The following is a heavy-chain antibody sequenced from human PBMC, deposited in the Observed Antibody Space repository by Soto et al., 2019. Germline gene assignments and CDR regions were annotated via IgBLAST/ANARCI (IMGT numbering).Heavy chain of an antibody. CDR3: ARGARLDYDFWSGYPYYFDY. J-gene: IGHJ4*02. Sequence: PSETLSLTCAVSGGSISSGGYSWSWIRQPPGKGLEWIGYIYHSGSTYYNTSLKSRVTISVDRSKNQFSLNLSSVTAADTAVYYCARGARLDYDFWSGYPYYFDYWGQGTLVTVSS. CDR2: IYHSGST. V-gene: IGHV4-30-2*01. D-gene: IGHD3-3*01. CDR1: GGSISSGGYS.